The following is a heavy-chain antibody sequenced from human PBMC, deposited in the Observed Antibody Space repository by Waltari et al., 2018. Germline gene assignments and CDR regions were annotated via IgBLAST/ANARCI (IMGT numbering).Heavy chain of an antibody. CDR3: AKRGYSEDYFDY. CDR1: GCTFADYA. J-gene: IGHJ4*02. D-gene: IGHD5-18*01. V-gene: IGHV3-9*01. CDR2: ISWNSGSK. Sequence: EVQLVESGGGLVQPGSSLRLSCAASGCTFADYAMHWFRQAPGRGVEWVSGISWNSGSKGYADSGKGRFTIARDNAKNSLYLQMNSLRAEDTALYYCAKRGYSEDYFDYWGQGTLVTVSS.